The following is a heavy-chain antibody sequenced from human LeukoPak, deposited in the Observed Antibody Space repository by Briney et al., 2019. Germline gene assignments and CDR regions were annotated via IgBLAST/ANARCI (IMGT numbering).Heavy chain of an antibody. D-gene: IGHD4-17*01. CDR2: ISSSSSTI. Sequence: GGSLRLSCAASGFTFSSYSMNWVRQAPGKGLEWVSYISSSSSTIYYADSVKGRFTISRDNAKNSLYLQMNSLRAEDTAVYYCAGDQGYGEKGAFDIWGQGTMVTVSS. CDR3: AGDQGYGEKGAFDI. J-gene: IGHJ3*02. V-gene: IGHV3-48*01. CDR1: GFTFSSYS.